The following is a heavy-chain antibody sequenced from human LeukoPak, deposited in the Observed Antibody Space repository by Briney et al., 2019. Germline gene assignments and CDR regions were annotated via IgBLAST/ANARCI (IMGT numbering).Heavy chain of an antibody. Sequence: SETLSLTCAVYGGSFSNYYWSWIRQPPGKGLEWIGEINDSGRINYNPSLMSRGTVSVDTSKNQFSLRLTSVPATDTAVYYCARRWNYGRNYYIDVWGNGATVSVSS. CDR2: INDSGRI. V-gene: IGHV4-34*01. CDR1: GGSFSNYY. CDR3: ARRWNYGRNYYIDV. J-gene: IGHJ6*03. D-gene: IGHD1-7*01.